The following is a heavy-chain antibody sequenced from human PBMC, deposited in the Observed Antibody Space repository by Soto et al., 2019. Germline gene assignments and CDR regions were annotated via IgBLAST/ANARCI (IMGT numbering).Heavy chain of an antibody. Sequence: ASVKVSCKASGYTFTSYAMHWVRQAPGQRLEWMGWINAGNGNTKYSQKFQGRVTITRDTSASTAYMELSSLRSEDTAVYYCARDRRIAAPPYYFDYWGQGTLVTVSS. D-gene: IGHD6-6*01. CDR3: ARDRRIAAPPYYFDY. J-gene: IGHJ4*02. CDR2: INAGNGNT. V-gene: IGHV1-3*01. CDR1: GYTFTSYA.